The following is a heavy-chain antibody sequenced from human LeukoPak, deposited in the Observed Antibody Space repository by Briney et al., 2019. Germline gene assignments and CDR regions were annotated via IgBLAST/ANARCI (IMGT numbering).Heavy chain of an antibody. CDR3: ARSRLVVVPAANWFDP. V-gene: IGHV3-33*01. J-gene: IGHJ5*02. Sequence: GGSLRLSCAASGFTFSSYGMHWVRQAPGKGLEWVAVIWNDGSNKYYADSVKGRFTISRDNSKNTLYLQMNSLRAEDTAVYYCARSRLVVVPAANWFDPWGQGTLVTVSS. D-gene: IGHD2-2*01. CDR2: IWNDGSNK. CDR1: GFTFSSYG.